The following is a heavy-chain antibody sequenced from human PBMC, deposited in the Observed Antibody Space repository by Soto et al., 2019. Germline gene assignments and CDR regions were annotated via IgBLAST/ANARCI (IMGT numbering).Heavy chain of an antibody. CDR3: AREGGDSSSWHCSY. D-gene: IGHD6-13*01. V-gene: IGHV6-1*01. CDR1: VDSVSRNSAA. J-gene: IGHJ4*01. CDR2: PYYRSKWND. Sequence: SQTLSLTCDISVDSVSRNSAAWYWVRQSPSRGLEWLGRPYYRSKWNDDYAVSVKRRITINPDTSKNQFCLQLNSVTPEDTAVYYWAREGGDSSSWHCSYWGQGTRVTVSS.